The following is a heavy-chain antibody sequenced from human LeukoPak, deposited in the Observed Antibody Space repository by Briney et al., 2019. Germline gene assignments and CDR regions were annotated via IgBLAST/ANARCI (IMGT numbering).Heavy chain of an antibody. CDR1: GYTFTTFG. J-gene: IGHJ4*02. CDR2: IHVGNGNT. V-gene: IGHV1-3*03. D-gene: IGHD6-19*01. Sequence: GASVKVSCKTSGYTFTTFGIHWVRQAPDQRLEWRGWIHVGNGNTKYSEEFQGRVTISRDTSANTAYMELSSLRSDDMGVYYCAKGTRGWVAVPFDYWGQGTLVTVSS. CDR3: AKGTRGWVAVPFDY.